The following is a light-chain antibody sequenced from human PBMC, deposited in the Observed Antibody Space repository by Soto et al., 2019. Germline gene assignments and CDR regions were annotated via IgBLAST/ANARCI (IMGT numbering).Light chain of an antibody. CDR2: EGS. CDR3: CSYAGSSTWL. Sequence: QSALTQPASVSGSPGQSITISCTGTSSDVGSSNLVSWYQQHPGKAPKLMIYEGSKRPSGVSDRFSGSKTGNTASLTISGLQAGDEGDYYCCSYAGSSTWLFGGGTKVTVL. CDR1: SSDVGSSNL. J-gene: IGLJ3*02. V-gene: IGLV2-23*01.